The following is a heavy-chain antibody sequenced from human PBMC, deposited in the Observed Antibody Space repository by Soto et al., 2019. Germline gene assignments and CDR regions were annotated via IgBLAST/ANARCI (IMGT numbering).Heavy chain of an antibody. J-gene: IGHJ4*01. Sequence: ASVKVFCKASGGTFSSYAISWVRQAPGQGLEWMGGIVPIFGTANYAQTFQGRLTITADESTSTVSMELSSLRSEDTAVYYCARRGYYHDSSGYFDYWGQGTLVTVSS. CDR1: GGTFSSYA. D-gene: IGHD3-22*01. V-gene: IGHV1-69*13. CDR3: ARRGYYHDSSGYFDY. CDR2: IVPIFGTA.